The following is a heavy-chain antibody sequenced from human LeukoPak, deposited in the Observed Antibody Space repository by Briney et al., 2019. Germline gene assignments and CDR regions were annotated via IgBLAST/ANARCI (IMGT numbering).Heavy chain of an antibody. CDR3: ARRGLDSSSSEDYFYSYMDV. V-gene: IGHV5-51*01. CDR1: GYSFTNYW. J-gene: IGHJ6*03. D-gene: IGHD6-6*01. CDR2: IYPGDSDT. Sequence: GESLKISCKGSGYSFTNYWIGWVRQMPGKGLEWMGIIYPGDSDTRYSPSFQGQVTISADKSISTAYLQWSSLKASDTAMYYCARRGLDSSSSEDYFYSYMDVWGKGTTVTVSS.